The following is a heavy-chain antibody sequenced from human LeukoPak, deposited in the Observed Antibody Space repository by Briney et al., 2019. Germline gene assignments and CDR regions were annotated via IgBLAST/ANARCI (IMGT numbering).Heavy chain of an antibody. CDR3: ARDLMGIAYCGAFYY. CDR2: IRYDGSNK. D-gene: IGHD6-13*01. CDR1: GFTFSSYG. Sequence: GGSLRLSCAASGFTFSSYGMHWVRQAPGKGLEWVAFIRYDGSNKYYADSVKGRFTISRDNAKNSLYLQMNSLRAEDTAVYYCARDLMGIAYCGAFYYWGQGTLVTVSS. J-gene: IGHJ4*02. V-gene: IGHV3-30*02.